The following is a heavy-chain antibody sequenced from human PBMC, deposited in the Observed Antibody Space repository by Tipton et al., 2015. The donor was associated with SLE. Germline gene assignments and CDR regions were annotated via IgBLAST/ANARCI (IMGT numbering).Heavy chain of an antibody. J-gene: IGHJ3*02. CDR2: MNSDGSSI. CDR1: GFIFSNYW. Sequence: SLRLSCAASGFIFSNYWMHWVRQAPGKGLAWVSRMNSDGSSISYADSVKGRFTISRDNARNTLYLQMNSLRAEDTAVYYCVRWSGSYSLDIWGQGTMVTVSS. V-gene: IGHV3-74*01. CDR3: VRWSGSYSLDI. D-gene: IGHD1-26*01.